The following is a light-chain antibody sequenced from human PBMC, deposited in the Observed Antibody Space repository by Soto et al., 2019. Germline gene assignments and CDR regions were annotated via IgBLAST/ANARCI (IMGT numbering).Light chain of an antibody. J-gene: IGLJ3*02. CDR1: SSDVGGYNY. Sequence: QSALTQPASVSGSPGQSITISCTGTSSDVGGYNYVSWYQHHTGKAPKLVIYEVSNRPSGVSNRFSGSKSGNTASLTVSGLQAEDEADYFCTSYRTGSAWVFGGGTKLTVL. V-gene: IGLV2-14*01. CDR2: EVS. CDR3: TSYRTGSAWV.